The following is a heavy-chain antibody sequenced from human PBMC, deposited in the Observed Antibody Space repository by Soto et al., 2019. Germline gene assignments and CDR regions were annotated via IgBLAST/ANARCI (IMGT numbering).Heavy chain of an antibody. CDR2: IYYSGST. V-gene: IGHV4-39*01. Sequence: SETLSLTCTVSGGSISSSSYYWGWIRQPPGKGLEWIGSIYYSGSTYYNPSLKSRVTISEDTSKNQFSLKLSSLTAADTAVYYCARIHLDTAMALNWFDPWGQGTLVTVSS. CDR3: ARIHLDTAMALNWFDP. J-gene: IGHJ5*02. D-gene: IGHD5-18*01. CDR1: GGSISSSSYY.